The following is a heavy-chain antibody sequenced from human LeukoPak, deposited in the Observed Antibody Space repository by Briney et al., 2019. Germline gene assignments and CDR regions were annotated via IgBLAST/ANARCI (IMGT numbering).Heavy chain of an antibody. V-gene: IGHV3-11*01. CDR2: ISSSGSTI. D-gene: IGHD3-10*01. Sequence: GGSLRLSCAASGFTFSDYYMSWTRQAPGKGLEWVSYISSSGSTIYYADSVKSRFTISRDNAKNPLYLQMNSLRAEDTAVYYCATTLGLWFGDPVGYFDYWGQGTLVTVSS. CDR1: GFTFSDYY. J-gene: IGHJ4*02. CDR3: ATTLGLWFGDPVGYFDY.